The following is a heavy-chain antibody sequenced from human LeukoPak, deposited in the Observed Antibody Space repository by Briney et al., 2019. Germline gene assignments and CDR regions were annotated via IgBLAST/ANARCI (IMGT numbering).Heavy chain of an antibody. CDR1: GFTFSSYA. V-gene: IGHV3-23*01. D-gene: IGHD5-18*01. Sequence: GGSLRLSCAAPGFTFSSYAMTWVRQAPGKGLEWVSTISGSGDFSYYADSVRGRFTISRDNSKNTVYLQMNSLRAEDTAVYYCARNRTTGYSYGYPNYGMDVWGQGTTVTISS. CDR3: ARNRTTGYSYGYPNYGMDV. J-gene: IGHJ6*02. CDR2: ISGSGDFS.